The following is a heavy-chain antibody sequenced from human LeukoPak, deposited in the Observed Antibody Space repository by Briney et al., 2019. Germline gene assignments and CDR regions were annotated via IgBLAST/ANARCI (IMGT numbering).Heavy chain of an antibody. CDR1: GGSISSYY. Sequence: SETLSLTCTVSGGSISSYYWSWIRQPPGKGLEWIGYIYYSGSTNYNPSLKSRVTISVDTSKNQLSLKLSSVTAADTAVYYCARQRYYYGSGSSTLFDYWGQGTLVTVSS. V-gene: IGHV4-59*08. D-gene: IGHD3-10*01. CDR2: IYYSGST. J-gene: IGHJ4*02. CDR3: ARQRYYYGSGSSTLFDY.